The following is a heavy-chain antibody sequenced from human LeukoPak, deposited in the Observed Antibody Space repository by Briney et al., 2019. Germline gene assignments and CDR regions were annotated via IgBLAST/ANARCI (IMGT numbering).Heavy chain of an antibody. D-gene: IGHD3-10*01. CDR1: GVSGVTFSNYA. CDR2: ISGSGHTT. J-gene: IGHJ4*02. CDR3: VEGIFDY. V-gene: IGHV3-23*01. Sequence: GWSLRLSCAASGVSGVTFSNYALNWVRQAPGKGLEWVSDISGSGHTTNYAGSVKGRFSISRDNSKTTLYLQMSSLRVEDTAVYYCVEGIFDYWGQGTLVTVSS.